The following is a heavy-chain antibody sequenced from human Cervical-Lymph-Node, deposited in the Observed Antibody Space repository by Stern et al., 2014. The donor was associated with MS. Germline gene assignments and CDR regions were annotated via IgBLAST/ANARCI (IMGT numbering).Heavy chain of an antibody. J-gene: IGHJ4*02. CDR3: ARDLLKNSDY. D-gene: IGHD1/OR15-1a*01. CDR1: GGSIRSYY. Sequence: QLQLQESGPGLVKSSETLSLTCTVSGGSIRSYYWNWIRQPPGKGLEWIGYIYYSGSTNYNPSLKSRVTISVDTSKNQFSLKLSSVTAADTAVYYCARDLLKNSDYWGQGTLVTVSS. V-gene: IGHV4-59*01. CDR2: IYYSGST.